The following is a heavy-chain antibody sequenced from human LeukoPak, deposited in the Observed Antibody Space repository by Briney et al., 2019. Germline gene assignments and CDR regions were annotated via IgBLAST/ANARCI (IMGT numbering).Heavy chain of an antibody. J-gene: IGHJ5*02. CDR1: GITFSNYH. CDR3: GKDLTTREAADWVDP. V-gene: IGHV3-23*01. D-gene: IGHD1-14*01. Sequence: GGSLRLSCTASGITFSNYHMTWVRQAPGKGLEWVSSISGSGVETHYTDSVKGRFTIYRDNSKNTLDLQMNSRRAEDTAVYYCGKDLTTREAADWVDPWDQGSPVTVSS. CDR2: ISGSGVET.